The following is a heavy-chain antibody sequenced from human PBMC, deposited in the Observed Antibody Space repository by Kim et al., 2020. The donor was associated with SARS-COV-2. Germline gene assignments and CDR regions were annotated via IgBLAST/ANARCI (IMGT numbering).Heavy chain of an antibody. V-gene: IGHV4-59*08. D-gene: IGHD3-9*01. Sequence: SETLSLTCTVSGGSISSYYWSWIRQPPGKGLEWIGYIYYSGSTNYNPSLKSRVTISVDTSKNQFSLKLSSVTAADTAVYYCARHGYYDILTGYYPYPHFDYWSQVTLVTVSS. CDR2: IYYSGST. CDR3: ARHGYYDILTGYYPYPHFDY. J-gene: IGHJ4*01. CDR1: GGSISSYY.